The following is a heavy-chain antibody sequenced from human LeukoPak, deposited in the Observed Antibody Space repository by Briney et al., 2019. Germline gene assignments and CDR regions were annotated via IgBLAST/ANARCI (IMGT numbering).Heavy chain of an antibody. V-gene: IGHV4-31*03. CDR2: IYYSGST. Sequence: PSETLSLTCTVSGGSISGGGYYWSWIRQHPGKGLEWIGYIYYSGSTYYNPSLKSRVTISVDTSKNQFSLKLSSVTAADTAVYYCARQYYYDSSGHSDYFDYWGQGTLVTVSS. CDR3: ARQYYYDSSGHSDYFDY. D-gene: IGHD3-22*01. J-gene: IGHJ4*02. CDR1: GGSISGGGYY.